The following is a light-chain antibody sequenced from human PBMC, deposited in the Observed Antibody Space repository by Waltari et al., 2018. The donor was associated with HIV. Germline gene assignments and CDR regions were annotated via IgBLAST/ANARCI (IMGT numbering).Light chain of an antibody. CDR3: ASYAGSRPFV. V-gene: IGLV2-8*01. CDR1: TSDIGTYNS. J-gene: IGLJ1*01. CDR2: EVN. Sequence: QSALTQPPSASGSPGQSVTISCAGSTSDIGTYNSVSWYQQLPGQAPKLIIYEVNTRPSGVPDRCSGSKSGNTASLTVSGLQTGDEGDYYCASYAGSRPFVFGSGTKVTVV.